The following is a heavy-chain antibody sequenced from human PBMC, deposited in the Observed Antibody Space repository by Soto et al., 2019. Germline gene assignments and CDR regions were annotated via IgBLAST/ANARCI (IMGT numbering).Heavy chain of an antibody. CDR3: ATRPLLPGAP. CDR1: GFTFSSND. CDR2: IYSGGST. D-gene: IGHD3-22*01. Sequence: EVQLVESGGGLIQPGGSLRLSCAASGFTFSSNDMNWVRQAPGKGLEWVSLIYSGGSTYYADSVKGRFTISRDNSKNTLYLQMSSLRVEATAVYYCATRPLLPGAPWGQGTMVTVSS. J-gene: IGHJ3*01. V-gene: IGHV3-53*01.